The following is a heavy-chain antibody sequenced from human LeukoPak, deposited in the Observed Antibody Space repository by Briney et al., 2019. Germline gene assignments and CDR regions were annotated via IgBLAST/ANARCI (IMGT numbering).Heavy chain of an antibody. CDR3: ARAYRGYCSSTSCYFYYYYGMDV. V-gene: IGHV1-46*01. J-gene: IGHJ6*02. D-gene: IGHD2-2*01. CDR2: INPSGGST. CDR1: GYTFTSYY. Sequence: GASVKVSCKASGYTFTSYYMHWVRQAPGQGLEWMGIINPSGGSTSYAQKFQGRVTMTRDTTTSTVYMELSSLRSEDTAVYYCARAYRGYCSSTSCYFYYYYGMDVWGQGTTVTVSS.